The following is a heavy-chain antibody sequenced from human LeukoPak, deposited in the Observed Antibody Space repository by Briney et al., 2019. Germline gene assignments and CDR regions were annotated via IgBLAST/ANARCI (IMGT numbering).Heavy chain of an antibody. J-gene: IGHJ6*03. D-gene: IGHD5-18*01. V-gene: IGHV4-39*07. CDR1: GGSISTSNYY. Sequence: PSETLSLTCTVSGGSISTSNYYWGWIRQPPGKGLEWIGSIYYSGSTYYNPSLKSRVTISVDTSKNQFSLKLSSVTAADTAVYYCARGGLWSTYYYYYYMDVWGKGTTVTVSS. CDR3: ARGGLWSTYYYYYYMDV. CDR2: IYYSGST.